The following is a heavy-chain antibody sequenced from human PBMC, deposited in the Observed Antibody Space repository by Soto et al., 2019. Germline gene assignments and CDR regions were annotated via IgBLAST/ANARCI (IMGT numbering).Heavy chain of an antibody. CDR2: IIPIFGTA. CDR3: ARDRGMTKVTHRRYGMDV. J-gene: IGHJ6*02. V-gene: IGHV1-69*13. CDR1: GGTFSSYA. D-gene: IGHD4-4*01. Sequence: SVKVSCKASGGTFSSYAISWVRQAPGQGLEWMGGIIPIFGTANYAQKFQGRVTITADESTSTAYMELSSLRSEDTAVYYCARDRGMTKVTHRRYGMDVWGQGTTVTVSS.